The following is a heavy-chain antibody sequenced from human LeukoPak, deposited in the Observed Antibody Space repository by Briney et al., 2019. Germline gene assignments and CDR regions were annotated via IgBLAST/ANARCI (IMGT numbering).Heavy chain of an antibody. D-gene: IGHD3-22*01. CDR2: IYSGGST. CDR1: GFTVSSNY. J-gene: IGHJ5*02. CDR3: ASDSSGYFGP. Sequence: PGGSLRLSCAASGFTVSSNYMSWVRQAPGKGLEWVSVIYSGGSTYYADSVKGRFTISRDNSKNTLYLQMNSLRAEDTAVYFCASDSSGYFGPWGQGTLVTVSS. V-gene: IGHV3-66*01.